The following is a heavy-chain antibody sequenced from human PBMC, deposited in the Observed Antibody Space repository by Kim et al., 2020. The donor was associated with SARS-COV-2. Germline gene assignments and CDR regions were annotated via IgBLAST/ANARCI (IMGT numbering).Heavy chain of an antibody. Sequence: TYYADSVKCRFTISRDNSKNTLCLQMNSLRAEDTAVYYCAKDIRFGVLNLWGQGTLVTVSS. D-gene: IGHD3-10*01. CDR2: T. CDR3: AKDIRFGVLNL. J-gene: IGHJ5*02. V-gene: IGHV3-23*01.